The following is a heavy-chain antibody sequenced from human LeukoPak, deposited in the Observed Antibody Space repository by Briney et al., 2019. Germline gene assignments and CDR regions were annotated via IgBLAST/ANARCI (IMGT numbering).Heavy chain of an antibody. CDR1: GFTFSTHW. CDR3: VSGSGWIFDY. V-gene: IGHV3-7*01. J-gene: IGHJ4*02. Sequence: GGSLRLSCATSGFTFSTHWMIWVGQAPGKGLEWVANINPDGSDKQYLDSVKGRFTISRDSARNSLYLQMNSLRAEDTAVYYCVSGSGWIFDYWGQGTLVTVSS. D-gene: IGHD6-19*01. CDR2: INPDGSDK.